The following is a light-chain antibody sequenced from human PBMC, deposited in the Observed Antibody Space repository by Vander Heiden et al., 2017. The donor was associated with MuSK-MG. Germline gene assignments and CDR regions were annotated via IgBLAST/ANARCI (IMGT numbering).Light chain of an antibody. J-gene: IGLJ1*01. CDR1: SSDVGGYNY. V-gene: IGLV2-14*01. Sequence: QSALTQPASVSGSPGQSITISCTGTSSDVGGYNYVSWYQQHPGKAPKLVIFEVSNRPSGVSYRFSGSKSGNTASLTIYGLQAEDEADYYCSSYTSSSTFYVFGTGTKVTVL. CDR2: EVS. CDR3: SSYTSSSTFYV.